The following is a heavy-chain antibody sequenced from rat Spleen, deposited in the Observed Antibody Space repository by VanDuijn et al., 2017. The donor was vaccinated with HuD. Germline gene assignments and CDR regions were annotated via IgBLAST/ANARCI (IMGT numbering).Heavy chain of an antibody. CDR2: ITNTGGST. V-gene: IGHV5-31*01. Sequence: EVHLVESGGGLVQPGGSLKLSCVASGFILNNYWMTWIRQAPGKGLEWVASITNTGGSTYYPDSVKGRFTISRDNAKSTLYLQMNSLRSEDTATYYCTRGLRVYLRVPSYYFDYWGQGVMVTVSS. CDR1: GFILNNYW. CDR3: TRGLRVYLRVPSYYFDY. J-gene: IGHJ2*01. D-gene: IGHD1-9*01.